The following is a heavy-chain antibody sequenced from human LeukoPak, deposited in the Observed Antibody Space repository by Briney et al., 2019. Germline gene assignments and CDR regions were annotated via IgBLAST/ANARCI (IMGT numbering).Heavy chain of an antibody. J-gene: IGHJ5*02. D-gene: IGHD4-17*01. CDR3: ARDIIAVTNHNWFDP. Sequence: SETLSLTCAVYGGSFSGYYWSWIRQPPGKGLEWIGEINHSGSTNYNPSLKSRVTISVDTSKNQFSLKLSSVTAADTAVYYCARDIIAVTNHNWFDPWGQGTLVTVSS. CDR1: GGSFSGYY. CDR2: INHSGST. V-gene: IGHV4-34*01.